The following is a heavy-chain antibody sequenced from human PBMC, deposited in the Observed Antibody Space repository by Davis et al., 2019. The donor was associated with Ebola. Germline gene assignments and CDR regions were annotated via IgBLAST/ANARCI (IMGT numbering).Heavy chain of an antibody. Sequence: SLKISCAASGFTFADYAMHWVRQAPGKGLEWVSGISWNSGSIGYADSVKGRFTISRDNAKNSLYLQMNSLRAEDTALYYCAKDSSSSPNYYYGMDVWGQGTTVTVSS. D-gene: IGHD6-13*01. V-gene: IGHV3-9*01. CDR3: AKDSSSSPNYYYGMDV. CDR2: ISWNSGSI. J-gene: IGHJ6*02. CDR1: GFTFADYA.